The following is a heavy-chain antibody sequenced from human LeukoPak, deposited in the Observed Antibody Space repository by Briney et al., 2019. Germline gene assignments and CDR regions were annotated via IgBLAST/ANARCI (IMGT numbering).Heavy chain of an antibody. D-gene: IGHD3-22*01. CDR3: ARAAYDNSGYLTL. J-gene: IGHJ4*02. Sequence: GGSLRLSCVASGFTFSSYGMHWVRQAPGKGLEWVAVIWYDGTTKYYADSVKGRFTISRDSPKNTLYLQMNSLRAEDTAVYYCARAAYDNSGYLTLWGQGTLVTVSS. CDR1: GFTFSSYG. V-gene: IGHV3-33*01. CDR2: IWYDGTTK.